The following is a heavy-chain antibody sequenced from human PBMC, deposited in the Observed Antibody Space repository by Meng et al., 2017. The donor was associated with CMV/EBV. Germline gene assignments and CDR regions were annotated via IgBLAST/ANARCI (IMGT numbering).Heavy chain of an antibody. D-gene: IGHD6-19*01. J-gene: IGHJ4*02. CDR2: ISAYNGNT. CDR1: GYTFTSYG. CDR3: ARGPISYSSNIDY. V-gene: IGHV1-18*01. Sequence: KASGYTFTSYGTSRVRQAPGQGLEWMGWISAYNGNTNYAQKLQGRVTMTTDTSTSTAYMELRSLRSDDTAVYYCARGPISYSSNIDYWGQGTLVTVSS.